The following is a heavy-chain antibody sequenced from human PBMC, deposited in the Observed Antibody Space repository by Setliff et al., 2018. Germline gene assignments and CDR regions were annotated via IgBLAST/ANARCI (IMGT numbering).Heavy chain of an antibody. CDR3: VRINFYVSSGYYYAPEL. V-gene: IGHV1-18*01. D-gene: IGHD3-22*01. J-gene: IGHJ4*02. Sequence: ASVKVSCKASGFTFTDYGITWVRQVPGQGLEWMGWISNYNFNTQYAQKFQGRVTVTPDTSTTTAYMELRSLRADDTAVYYCVRINFYVSSGYYYAPELWGQGTTVTVSS. CDR2: ISNYNFNT. CDR1: GFTFTDYG.